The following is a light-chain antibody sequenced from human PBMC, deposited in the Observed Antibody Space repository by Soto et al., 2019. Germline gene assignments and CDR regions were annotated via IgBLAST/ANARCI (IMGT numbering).Light chain of an antibody. Sequence: EIVLTQSPATLSLSPGERATLSCRASQSVSSYLAWYQQTPGQAPRLLNYDASNRATGIPARFSGSGSGTDFTLTISSLEREDFAVYYCQQRSNGPPGYTFGQGTKLEIK. J-gene: IGKJ2*01. CDR3: QQRSNGPPGYT. V-gene: IGKV3-11*01. CDR1: QSVSSY. CDR2: DAS.